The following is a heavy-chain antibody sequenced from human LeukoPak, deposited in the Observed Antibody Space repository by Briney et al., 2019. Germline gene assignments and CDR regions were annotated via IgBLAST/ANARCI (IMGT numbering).Heavy chain of an antibody. V-gene: IGHV4-31*03. CDR3: AREGIAAAGNYYGMDV. D-gene: IGHD6-13*01. CDR2: IYYSGST. Sequence: SETLSLTCTVSGGSISSGGYYWSWIRQHPGKGLEGIGYIYYSGSTHYNPSLKRRVTISVAPSKNQFSLKLSSVTAAPTVAECCAREGIAAAGNYYGMDVWGQGTTVTVSS. CDR1: GGSISSGGYY. J-gene: IGHJ6*02.